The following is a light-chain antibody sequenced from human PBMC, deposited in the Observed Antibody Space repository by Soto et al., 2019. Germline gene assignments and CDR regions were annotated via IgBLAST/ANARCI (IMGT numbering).Light chain of an antibody. CDR1: SIDAGGYNY. J-gene: IGLJ2*01. CDR3: SSYTGSAALVI. CDR2: DVS. Sequence: QSALTQPASVSGSLGQSITISCTGTSIDAGGYNYVSWYQQHPGQAPKLLIYDVSHRPSGISYRFSGSKSGNTASLTISGLQAEDEADYYCSSYTGSAALVIFGGGTKLTVL. V-gene: IGLV2-14*03.